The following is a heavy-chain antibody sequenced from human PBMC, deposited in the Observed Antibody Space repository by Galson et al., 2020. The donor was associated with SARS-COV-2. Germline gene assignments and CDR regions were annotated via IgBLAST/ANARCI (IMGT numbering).Heavy chain of an antibody. CDR3: AKGHGIVVVITEVDY. J-gene: IGHJ4*02. Sequence: GESLKIPCAAPGFNFSSYGMHWVRQAPGKGLEWVAVISYDGSNKYYADSVKGRFTISRDNSKNSLYLQMNSLRAEDTAVYYCAKGHGIVVVITEVDYWGQGTLVTVSS. CDR1: GFNFSSYG. CDR2: ISYDGSNK. D-gene: IGHD3-22*01. V-gene: IGHV3-30*18.